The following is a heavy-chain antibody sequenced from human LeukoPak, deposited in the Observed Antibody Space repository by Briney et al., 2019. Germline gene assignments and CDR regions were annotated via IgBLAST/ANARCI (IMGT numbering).Heavy chain of an antibody. CDR1: GYTFTGYY. CDR3: ARGPGDYVWGSYRPFDY. Sequence: GASVKVSCKASGYTFTGYYMHWVRQAPGQGLEWMGWINPNSGGTNYAQMFQGRVTMTRDTSISTAYMELSRLRSDDTAVYYCARGPGDYVWGSYRPFDYWGQGTLVTVSS. CDR2: INPNSGGT. D-gene: IGHD3-16*02. J-gene: IGHJ4*02. V-gene: IGHV1-2*02.